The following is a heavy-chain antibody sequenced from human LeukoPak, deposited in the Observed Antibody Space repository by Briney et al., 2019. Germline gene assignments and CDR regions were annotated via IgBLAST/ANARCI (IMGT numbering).Heavy chain of an antibody. CDR1: GGSISSSSYY. J-gene: IGHJ4*02. D-gene: IGHD6-19*01. CDR2: IYYSGST. CDR3: ASYPRTYGSGWSLGFDY. Sequence: PSETLSLTCTVSGGSISSSSYYWGWIRQPPGKGLEWIGSIYYSGSTYYNPSLKSRVTISVDTSKNQFSLKLSSVTAADTAVYYCASYPRTYGSGWSLGFDYWGQGTLVTVSS. V-gene: IGHV4-39*01.